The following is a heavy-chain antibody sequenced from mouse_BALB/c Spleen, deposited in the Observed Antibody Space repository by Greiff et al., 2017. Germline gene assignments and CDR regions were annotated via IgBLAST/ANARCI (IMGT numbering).Heavy chain of an antibody. V-gene: IGHV3-2*02. CDR2: ISYSGST. Sequence: ESGPGLVKPSQSLSLTCTVTGYSITSDYAWNWIRQFPGNKLEWMGYISYSGSTSYNPSLKSRISITRDTSKNQFFLQLNSVTTEDTATYYCARNWATGWFADWGQGTLVTVSA. CDR1: GYSITSDYA. CDR3: ARNWATGWFAD. J-gene: IGHJ3*01. D-gene: IGHD3-1*01.